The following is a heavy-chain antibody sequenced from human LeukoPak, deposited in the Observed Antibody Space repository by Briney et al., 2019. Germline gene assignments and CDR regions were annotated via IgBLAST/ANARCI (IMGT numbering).Heavy chain of an antibody. V-gene: IGHV4-34*01. CDR1: GGSFSDYY. J-gene: IGHJ3*02. CDR3: ASNKYPVQAFDI. CDR2: INHGGDT. D-gene: IGHD1/OR15-1a*01. Sequence: PSETLSLTCAVSGGSFSDYYWSWIRQPPGKGLEWIGEINHGGDTSYNSSLQSRVSLSVDTSRNQFSLMLSSVTAADTGVYYCASNKYPVQAFDIWGQGTMVTVSS.